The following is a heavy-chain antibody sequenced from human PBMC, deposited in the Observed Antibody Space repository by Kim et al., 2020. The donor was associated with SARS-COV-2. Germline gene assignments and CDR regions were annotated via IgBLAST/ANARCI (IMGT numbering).Heavy chain of an antibody. V-gene: IGHV4-59*03. CDR2: GTS. D-gene: IGHD6-19*01. CDR3: AKIGWGGDV. J-gene: IGHJ6*02. Sequence: GTSYFGPSLKSRVSMSLDTSKNQFFLKLNSVTPADTAVYYCAKIGWGGDVWGQGTTVTVSS.